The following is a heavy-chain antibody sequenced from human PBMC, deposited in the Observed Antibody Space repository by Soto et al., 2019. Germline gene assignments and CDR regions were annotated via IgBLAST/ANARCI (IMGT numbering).Heavy chain of an antibody. D-gene: IGHD1-1*01. CDR1: GFMFSSAW. CDR3: VEGWNDF. V-gene: IGHV3-15*01. CDR2: IKSKADGGAR. J-gene: IGHJ4*02. Sequence: EVQMVQSGGDLVKPGGSLRLSCVTSGFMFSSAWMSWVRHAPGKGLEWVARIKSKADGGARDYAAPVKGRFTISRDDSKNTVYLQMNSLRAEDTAVYYCVEGWNDFWGQGTLVTVSS.